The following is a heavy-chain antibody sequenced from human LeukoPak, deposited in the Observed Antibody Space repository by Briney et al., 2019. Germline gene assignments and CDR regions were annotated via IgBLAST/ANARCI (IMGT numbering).Heavy chain of an antibody. CDR1: AFIFSGHW. Sequence: GGSLRLSCEGSAFIFSGHWMNWVRQTPGKGLEWVALISYDGSNKYYADSVKGRFTISRDNSKNTLFLQVNSLRAEDTAVYHCARDGSLYYDPDWYFDLWGRGTLVTVSS. CDR2: ISYDGSNK. J-gene: IGHJ2*01. V-gene: IGHV3-30*03. D-gene: IGHD3-22*01. CDR3: ARDGSLYYDPDWYFDL.